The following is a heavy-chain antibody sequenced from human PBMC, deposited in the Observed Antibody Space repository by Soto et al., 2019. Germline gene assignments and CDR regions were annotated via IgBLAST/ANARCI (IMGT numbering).Heavy chain of an antibody. J-gene: IGHJ6*02. Sequence: GGSLRLSCAASGFTFSSYAMHWVRQAPGKGLEWVAVISYDGSNKYYADSVKGRFTISRDNSKNTLYLQMNSLRAEDTAGYYCARDRGRGYSGYDPGEGMDVWGQGTTVTVSS. D-gene: IGHD5-12*01. CDR3: ARDRGRGYSGYDPGEGMDV. CDR1: GFTFSSYA. V-gene: IGHV3-30-3*01. CDR2: ISYDGSNK.